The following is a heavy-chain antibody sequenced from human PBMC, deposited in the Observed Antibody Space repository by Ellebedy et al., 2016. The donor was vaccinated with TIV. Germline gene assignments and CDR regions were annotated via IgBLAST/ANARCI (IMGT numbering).Heavy chain of an antibody. D-gene: IGHD4-17*01. Sequence: GASLKISCKGSGYSFTRYWNGWVRQMPGKGLEWMGIIYPGDSDTRYSPSFQGQVTNSADKSISTAYLQWSRLKASDTAMYYCASHRRPTRTVTGSWFDPWGQGTLVTVSS. V-gene: IGHV5-51*01. CDR2: IYPGDSDT. CDR3: ASHRRPTRTVTGSWFDP. CDR1: GYSFTRYW. J-gene: IGHJ5*02.